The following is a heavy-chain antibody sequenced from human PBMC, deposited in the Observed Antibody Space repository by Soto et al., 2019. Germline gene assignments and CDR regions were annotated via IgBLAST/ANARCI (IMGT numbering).Heavy chain of an antibody. D-gene: IGHD1-26*01. CDR2: INPNSGDT. V-gene: IGHV1-2*02. J-gene: IGHJ6*02. Sequence: ASVKVSCKASGYTFTGYYVHWVRQAPGQGLEWMGWINPNSGDTYLAQRYQGRVTMNRDTSIGTAYMELRGLTSDDTAEYYCAKGGAIVAAGTRVYLYNAMDVWGQGTTVTVSS. CDR3: AKGGAIVAAGTRVYLYNAMDV. CDR1: GYTFTGYY.